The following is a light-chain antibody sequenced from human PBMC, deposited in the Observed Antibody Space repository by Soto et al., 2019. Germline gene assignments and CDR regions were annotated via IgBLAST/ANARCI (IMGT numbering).Light chain of an antibody. J-gene: IGLJ3*02. CDR3: QTWGAGIRV. Sequence: QLVLTQSPSASASLGASVKLTCTLSNGHNNYAVAWHQQQPEKGPRYLMSLNSDGSHSKGDGIPDRFSGSSSGAERYLTISSLQSEDEADYYCQTWGAGIRVFGGGTKLTVL. CDR2: LNSDGSH. V-gene: IGLV4-69*01. CDR1: NGHNNYA.